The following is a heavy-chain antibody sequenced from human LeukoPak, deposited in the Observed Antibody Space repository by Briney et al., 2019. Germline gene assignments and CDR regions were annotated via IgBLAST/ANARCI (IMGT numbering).Heavy chain of an antibody. CDR3: ARDRWLVHFDY. CDR1: GFTFRNYG. V-gene: IGHV3-33*01. Sequence: PGGSLRLSCAASGFTFRNYGMHWVRQAPGKGLEWVALIWYDGSNQDYADSVRGRFTVSRDNSRNTLYLQMNSLRAEDTAVYYCARDRWLVHFDYWGQGTLVTVSS. J-gene: IGHJ4*02. D-gene: IGHD6-19*01. CDR2: IWYDGSNQ.